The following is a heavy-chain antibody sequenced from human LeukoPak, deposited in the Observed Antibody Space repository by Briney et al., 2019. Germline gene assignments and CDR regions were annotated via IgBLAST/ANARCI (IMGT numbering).Heavy chain of an antibody. V-gene: IGHV4-38-2*01. CDR3: ARLWVGTYRGWLDP. Sequence: SETLSLTCAVSGYFISSGYYWGWIRQPPGKGLEWIGSIYHSGSTYYNPSLKSRVTISVDTSKNQFSLKLSSVTAADTAVYYCARLWVGTYRGWLDPWGQGTLVTVSS. CDR1: GYFISSGYY. CDR2: IYHSGST. J-gene: IGHJ5*02. D-gene: IGHD4-23*01.